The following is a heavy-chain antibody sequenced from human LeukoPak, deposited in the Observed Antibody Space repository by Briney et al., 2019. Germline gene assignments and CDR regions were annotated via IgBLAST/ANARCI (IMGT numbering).Heavy chain of an antibody. CDR1: GFTFNRHA. J-gene: IGHJ5*02. Sequence: GGSLRLSCAASGFTFNRHAMYWVRQAPGKGLEWAAVISYDGRSDYYADSVKGRFTISRDNTRNTVYLQMNSLRAEDTAVYYCARGPLRYYDSSGYYLMYNWFDPWGQGTLVTVSS. V-gene: IGHV3-30*04. D-gene: IGHD3-22*01. CDR3: ARGPLRYYDSSGYYLMYNWFDP. CDR2: ISYDGRSD.